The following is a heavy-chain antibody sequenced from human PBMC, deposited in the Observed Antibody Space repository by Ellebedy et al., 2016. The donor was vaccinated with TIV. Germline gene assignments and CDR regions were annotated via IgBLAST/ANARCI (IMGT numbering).Heavy chain of an antibody. CDR2: IDSGGSTT. V-gene: IGHV3-74*01. J-gene: IGHJ4*02. CDR3: TRSLGYYGPRFHLDS. CDR1: GLTFSSYD. D-gene: IGHD3-10*01. Sequence: GESLKISCAASGLTFSSYDMSWVRQAPGKGLLWVSRIDSGGSTTTYADSVKGRFTISRDNAKNTVYLQMNGLRAEDTAVYYCTRSLGYYGPRFHLDSWGQGTMVTVSS.